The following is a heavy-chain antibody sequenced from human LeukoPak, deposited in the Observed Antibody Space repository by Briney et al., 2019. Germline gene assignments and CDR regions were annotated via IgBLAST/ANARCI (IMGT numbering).Heavy chain of an antibody. Sequence: GGSLRLPCAASGFTFSSYWMHWVRQAPGKGLVWVSRIHTDGSSTSYADSVKGRFTISRDNAKNTLYLQMTSLTVEDTAVYYCARTSYGGNSPDWFDPWGQGTLVTVSS. V-gene: IGHV3-74*01. CDR1: GFTFSSYW. CDR3: ARTSYGGNSPDWFDP. CDR2: IHTDGSST. D-gene: IGHD4-23*01. J-gene: IGHJ5*02.